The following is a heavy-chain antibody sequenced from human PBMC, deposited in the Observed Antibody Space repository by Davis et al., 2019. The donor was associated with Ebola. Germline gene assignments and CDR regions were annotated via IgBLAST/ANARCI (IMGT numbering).Heavy chain of an antibody. D-gene: IGHD6-19*01. J-gene: IGHJ4*02. CDR3: ARDLFAAVAGPSDDY. Sequence: MPSETLSLTCAVYGGSFSGYYWSWIRQPPGKGLEWIGEINHSGSTNYNPSLKSRVTISVDTSKNQFSLKLSSVTAADTAVYYCARDLFAAVAGPSDDYWGQGTLVTVSS. CDR1: GGSFSGYY. V-gene: IGHV4-34*01. CDR2: INHSGST.